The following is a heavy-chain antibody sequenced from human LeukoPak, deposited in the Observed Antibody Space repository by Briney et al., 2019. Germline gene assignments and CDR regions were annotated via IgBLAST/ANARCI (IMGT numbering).Heavy chain of an antibody. V-gene: IGHV4-39*01. D-gene: IGHD3-9*01. Sequence: SETLSLTCTVSSGSISTSNYYWGWVRQPPGKALEWIGNIFYGGSTYYSPPLKSRVTISVDTSKNQFSLKLSSVTAADTAVYYCASSLVRYFDWLSSPFDYWGQGTLVTVSS. CDR2: IFYGGST. J-gene: IGHJ4*02. CDR3: ASSLVRYFDWLSSPFDY. CDR1: SGSISTSNYY.